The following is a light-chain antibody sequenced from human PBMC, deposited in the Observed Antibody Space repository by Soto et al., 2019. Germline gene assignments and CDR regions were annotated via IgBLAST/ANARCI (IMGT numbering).Light chain of an antibody. CDR1: QSVRSN. CDR2: GAS. CDR3: HQYDNWPRT. Sequence: EIVMTQSPGTLSVSPGERATLSCRTSQSVRSNLAWYQRKPGQAPSLLIYGASTRAAGVPARFSGSGSGTDFTLTISSLQSEDSAVYFCHQYDNWPRTFGQGTKLEIK. V-gene: IGKV3-15*01. J-gene: IGKJ2*01.